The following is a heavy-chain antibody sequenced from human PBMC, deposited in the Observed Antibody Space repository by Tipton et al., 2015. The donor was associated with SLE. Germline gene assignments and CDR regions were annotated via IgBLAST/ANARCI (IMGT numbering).Heavy chain of an antibody. V-gene: IGHV3-43D*04. CDR1: GFTFDDYA. J-gene: IGHJ4*02. CDR2: INWDGGTT. D-gene: IGHD3-10*01. Sequence: SLRLSCAASGFTFDDYAMHWVRQAPGKGLEWVSVINWDGGTTDYADSMRGRFAVSRDNDRNSLYLQMNSLRTEDTAVYYCAKEGSGSSDYWGQGTLVTVSS. CDR3: AKEGSGSSDY.